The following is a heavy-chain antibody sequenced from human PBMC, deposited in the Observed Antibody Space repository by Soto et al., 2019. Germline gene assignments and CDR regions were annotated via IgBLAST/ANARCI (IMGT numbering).Heavy chain of an antibody. CDR1: GVTFSRHA. CDR3: ARGWGHHNNDYYYAY. Sequence: QVQLVQSGAEVRKPGSSVKVSCKASGVTFSRHAISWVRQAPGQGLEWMGGIVPIFGTPNYAQKFQGRLTIIADEATSTAYMELSSLTSEDTAIYYCARGWGHHNNDYYYAYWGQGTLVIVSS. D-gene: IGHD3-22*01. V-gene: IGHV1-69*01. J-gene: IGHJ4*02. CDR2: IVPIFGTP.